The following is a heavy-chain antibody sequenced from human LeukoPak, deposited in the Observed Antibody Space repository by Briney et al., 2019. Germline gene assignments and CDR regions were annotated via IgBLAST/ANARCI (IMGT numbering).Heavy chain of an antibody. D-gene: IGHD3-22*01. CDR1: GFIVSGDF. CDR3: AKTPTLFDYDSSGYYLYYFDY. V-gene: IGHV3-23*01. Sequence: GGSLRLSCAASGFIVSGDFMSWVRQAPGKGLEWVSAISNFDGRTYYADSVKGRFSISRDTSKNTMYLQVNSLRAEDTAVYYCAKTPTLFDYDSSGYYLYYFDYWGQGTLVTVSS. CDR2: ISNFDGRT. J-gene: IGHJ4*02.